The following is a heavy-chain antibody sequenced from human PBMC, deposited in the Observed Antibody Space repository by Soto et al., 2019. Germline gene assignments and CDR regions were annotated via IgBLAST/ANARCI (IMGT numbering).Heavy chain of an antibody. Sequence: SETLSLTCTVSGGSISSGGYYWSWIRQHPGKGLEWIGYIYYSGSTYYNPSLKSRVTISVDTSKNQFSLKLSSVTAADTAVYYCARIPRIEAWLDYWGQGTLVTVSS. CDR3: ARIPRIEAWLDY. V-gene: IGHV4-31*03. D-gene: IGHD6-13*01. CDR2: IYYSGST. J-gene: IGHJ4*02. CDR1: GGSISSGGYY.